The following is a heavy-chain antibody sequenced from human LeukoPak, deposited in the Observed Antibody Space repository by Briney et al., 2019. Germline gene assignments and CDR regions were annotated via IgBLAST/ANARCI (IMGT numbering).Heavy chain of an antibody. CDR2: ISSSGSSL. CDR1: GLTFSDYY. V-gene: IGHV3-11*01. Sequence: GGSLRLSCAVSGLTFSDYYMSWIRQAPGKGLEWVSYISSSGSSLFYADSVKGRFTISRDDAKNSLYLQMNSLRAEDTAVYYCARDPGDAFDIWGQGTTVTVSS. J-gene: IGHJ3*02. CDR3: ARDPGDAFDI.